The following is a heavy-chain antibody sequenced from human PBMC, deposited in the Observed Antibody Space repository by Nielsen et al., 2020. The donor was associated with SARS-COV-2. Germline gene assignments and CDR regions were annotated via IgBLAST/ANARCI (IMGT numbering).Heavy chain of an antibody. CDR3: AREGYDSSGYYYDY. CDR1: GFTFSDYY. Sequence: GGSLRLSCAASGFTFSDYYMSWVRQAPGKGLEWISYISSSGSAIYYADSVKGRFTISRDNSKNTLYLQMNSLRAEDTAVYYCAREGYDSSGYYYDYWGQGTLVTVSS. J-gene: IGHJ4*02. D-gene: IGHD3-22*01. CDR2: ISSSGSAI. V-gene: IGHV3-11*04.